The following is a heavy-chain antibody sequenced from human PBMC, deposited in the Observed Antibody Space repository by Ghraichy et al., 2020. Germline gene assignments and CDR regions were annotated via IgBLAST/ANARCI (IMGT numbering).Heavy chain of an antibody. CDR2: IKQDGSEK. V-gene: IGHV3-7*03. CDR1: GFSFSRYW. D-gene: IGHD5-24*01. Sequence: GGSLRLSCAASGFSFSRYWMSWVRQAPGKGLEWVANIKQDGSEKYYVDSVKGRFAISRDNAKNSLSLQMNSLRAEETAVYYCARDRDGDLDFWGQGTLVIVSS. J-gene: IGHJ4*02. CDR3: ARDRDGDLDF.